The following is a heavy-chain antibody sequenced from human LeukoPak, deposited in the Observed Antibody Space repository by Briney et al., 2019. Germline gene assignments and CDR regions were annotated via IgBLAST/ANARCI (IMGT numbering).Heavy chain of an antibody. D-gene: IGHD5-12*01. CDR2: ISHTGTT. J-gene: IGHJ4*02. CDR1: GYSINTNYY. CDR3: VRSLQTWARDPFGY. Sequence: SETLSLTCTVSGYSINTNYYWGWIRQSPGKGLEWIGSISHTGTTSYYPSLNNRVTISTDTSKNQFTLNLNSVTAADAAVYYCVRSLQTWARDPFGYWGQGTLVTFSS. V-gene: IGHV4-38-2*02.